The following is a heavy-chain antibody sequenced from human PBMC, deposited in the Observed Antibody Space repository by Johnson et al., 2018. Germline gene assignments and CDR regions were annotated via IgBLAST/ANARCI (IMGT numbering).Heavy chain of an antibody. V-gene: IGHV3-30*03. CDR2: IPYDGSNK. CDR3: AIDPVGVAATGPAEYFQH. Sequence: QVQLQESGGGVVQPGGSLRLSCAASGFTFSSYGMHWVRQAPGKGLEWVAVIPYDGSNKYYADSVRGRLTISRDNSKNTRYLQMNSLRAEDTAVVYCAIDPVGVAATGPAEYFQHWGQGTLVIVSS. D-gene: IGHD2-15*01. J-gene: IGHJ1*01. CDR1: GFTFSSYG.